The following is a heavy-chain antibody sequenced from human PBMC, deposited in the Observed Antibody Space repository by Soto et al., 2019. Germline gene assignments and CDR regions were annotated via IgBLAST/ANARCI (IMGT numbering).Heavy chain of an antibody. J-gene: IGHJ4*02. CDR2: ISGSSSTI. D-gene: IGHD1-26*01. CDR3: ARSYSGTYTPFDY. CDR1: GFAFSNYG. V-gene: IGHV3-48*02. Sequence: EVQLVESGGGLVQPGGSLRLSCAASGFAFSNYGVNWLRQAPGKGLEWVSYISGSSSTIFYADSVKGRFTISRDKAKSSLYLQINSLRDEDTAVYYCARSYSGTYTPFDYWGQGTLVTVSS.